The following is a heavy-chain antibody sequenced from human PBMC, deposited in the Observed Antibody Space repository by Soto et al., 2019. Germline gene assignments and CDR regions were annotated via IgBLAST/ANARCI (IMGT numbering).Heavy chain of an antibody. D-gene: IGHD6-13*01. J-gene: IGHJ6*02. Sequence: GESLKISCKGSGYSFTSYWIGWVRQMPGKGLEWMGIIYPGDSDTRYSPSFQGQVTISADKSISTAYLQWSSLKASDTAMYYCARTAAAGKYYYGTNVWGQGTTVTASS. CDR1: GYSFTSYW. V-gene: IGHV5-51*01. CDR3: ARTAAAGKYYYGTNV. CDR2: IYPGDSDT.